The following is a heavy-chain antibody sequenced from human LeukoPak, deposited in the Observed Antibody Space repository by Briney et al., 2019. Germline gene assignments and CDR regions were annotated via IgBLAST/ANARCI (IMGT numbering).Heavy chain of an antibody. D-gene: IGHD1-14*01. V-gene: IGHV3-43*02. CDR2: ISGDGGAT. CDR3: AKGNNSFSFNFDY. CDR1: GFTFRDFS. J-gene: IGHJ4*02. Sequence: GGSLRLSCAASGFTFRDFSMHWVRQVPGKGLEWVSLISGDGGATHYADSVKDRFTISRDNSKNSVYLQMSGLRVEDTAFYYCAKGNNSFSFNFDYCGQGTLVTVSS.